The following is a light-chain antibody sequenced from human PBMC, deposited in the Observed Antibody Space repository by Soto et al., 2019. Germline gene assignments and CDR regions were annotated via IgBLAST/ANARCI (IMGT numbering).Light chain of an antibody. V-gene: IGKV3D-15*01. CDR3: QQYHNWPIT. Sequence: EIVMTQSPATLSVSPGERATLSCRASQSISSNLAWYQQQPGQAPRLLIYGASTRATGIPARFSGSGSGTDFTLTISGLQSEDFAVYSCQQYHNWPITFGQGTRLEIK. J-gene: IGKJ5*01. CDR2: GAS. CDR1: QSISSN.